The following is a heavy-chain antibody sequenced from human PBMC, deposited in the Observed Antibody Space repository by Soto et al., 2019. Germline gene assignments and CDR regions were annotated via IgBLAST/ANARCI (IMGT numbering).Heavy chain of an antibody. Sequence: SETLSLTCTVSGGSISSYYWSWIRQPPGKGLEWIGYIYYSGSTNYNPSLKSRVTISVDTSKNQFSLKLSSVTAADTAVYYCARWGPRGKGYQLLFRDNWFDPWGQGTLVTVSS. V-gene: IGHV4-59*01. CDR1: GGSISSYY. CDR2: IYYSGST. D-gene: IGHD2-2*01. J-gene: IGHJ5*02. CDR3: ARWGPRGKGYQLLFRDNWFDP.